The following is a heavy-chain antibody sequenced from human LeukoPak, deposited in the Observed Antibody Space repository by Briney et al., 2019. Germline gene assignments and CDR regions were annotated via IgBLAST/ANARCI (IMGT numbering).Heavy chain of an antibody. CDR2: IKQDGSEK. V-gene: IGHV3-7*01. Sequence: PGWSLRLSCAASGFTFSSYWMSWVRLAPGKGLEWVANIKQDGSEKYYVDSVKGRFTISRDNAKNSLYLQMNSLRAEDTAVYYCARGGGYYYFDYWGQGTLVTVSS. CDR3: ARGGGYYYFDY. J-gene: IGHJ4*02. CDR1: GFTFSSYW. D-gene: IGHD3-22*01.